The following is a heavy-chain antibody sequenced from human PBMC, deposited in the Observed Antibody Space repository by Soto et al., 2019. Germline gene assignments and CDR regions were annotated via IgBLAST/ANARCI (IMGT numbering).Heavy chain of an antibody. CDR3: ARDYCSSTSCYVGPWFDP. CDR2: IYSGGST. V-gene: IGHV3-66*01. CDR1: GFTVSSNY. J-gene: IGHJ5*02. Sequence: GGSLRLSCAASGFTVSSNYMSWVRQAPGKGLEWVSVIYSGGSTYYADSVKGRFTISGDNSKNTLYLQMNSLRAEDTAVYYCARDYCSSTSCYVGPWFDPWGQGTLVTVSS. D-gene: IGHD2-2*01.